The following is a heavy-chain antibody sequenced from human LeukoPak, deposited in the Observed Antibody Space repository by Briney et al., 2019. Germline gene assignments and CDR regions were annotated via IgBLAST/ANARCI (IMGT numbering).Heavy chain of an antibody. J-gene: IGHJ4*02. Sequence: PSETLSLTCTVSGGSISSDTYYWGWIRQPPGKGLEWIGSIYYSGSTYYNPSLKSRVTISVDTSKNQFTLKLSSVTAADTAVYYCARRGDGYKFDYWGQGTLVTVSS. CDR1: GGSISSDTYY. CDR2: IYYSGST. V-gene: IGHV4-39*06. CDR3: ARRGDGYKFDY. D-gene: IGHD5-24*01.